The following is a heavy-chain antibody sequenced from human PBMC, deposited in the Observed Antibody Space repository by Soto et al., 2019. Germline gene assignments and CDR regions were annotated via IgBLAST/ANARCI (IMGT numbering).Heavy chain of an antibody. CDR1: GGSISTYY. CDR2: IYYTGSI. J-gene: IGHJ4*02. CDR3: ARVPGYSFAPGAYYFDY. D-gene: IGHD5-18*01. V-gene: IGHV4-59*12. Sequence: SETLSLTCTVSGGSISTYYWSWVRQSPGRGLEWIAYIYYTGSIAYNPSLKSRVTLSVDTSKNQFSLNLTSVTAADTAVYYCARVPGYSFAPGAYYFDYWGQGTLVTVS.